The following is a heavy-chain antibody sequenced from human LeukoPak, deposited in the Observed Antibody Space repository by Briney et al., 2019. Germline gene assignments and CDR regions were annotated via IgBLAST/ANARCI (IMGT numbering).Heavy chain of an antibody. Sequence: ASVKVSCKASGGTFTRYAISSVRQAPGQGLEWMRGIIPTFGTANSTQTLQGRGTITADESTITADMELSSLRSEDTAVYYCARGAQDCSSTSCLDDAFDIWGQGTRVTVSS. CDR3: ARGAQDCSSTSCLDDAFDI. CDR2: IIPTFGTA. CDR1: GGTFTRYA. J-gene: IGHJ3*02. D-gene: IGHD2-2*01. V-gene: IGHV1-69*13.